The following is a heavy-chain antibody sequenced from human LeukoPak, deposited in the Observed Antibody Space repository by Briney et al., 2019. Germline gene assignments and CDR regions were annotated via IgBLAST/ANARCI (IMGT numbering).Heavy chain of an antibody. CDR3: ARVFGQWLVSFDV. Sequence: GGSLRLSCVTSGFIFSRYTMNWVRQAPGKGLEWVSSISATSAYIFYAASVKGRFTISRDNAKNSLFLQMNSLRADDTAVYYCARVFGQWLVSFDVWGRGTMVTVSS. D-gene: IGHD6-19*01. J-gene: IGHJ3*01. V-gene: IGHV3-21*01. CDR2: ISATSAYI. CDR1: GFIFSRYT.